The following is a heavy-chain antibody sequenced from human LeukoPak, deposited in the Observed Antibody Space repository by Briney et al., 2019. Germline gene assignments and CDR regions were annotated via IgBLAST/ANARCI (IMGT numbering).Heavy chain of an antibody. CDR2: INPNSGSK. CDR3: AGVSDGSDYYYYMDV. D-gene: IGHD1-14*01. CDR1: GYTFTSYD. J-gene: IGHJ6*03. V-gene: IGHV1-8*01. Sequence: GASLTVSCKASGYTFTSYDITWVRQSAGQGLEWMGWINPNSGSKGFAPKFRGRVTMTTDTSINTAYMELSSLTSGDTAVYFCAGVSDGSDYYYYMDVWGEGTTVTVSS.